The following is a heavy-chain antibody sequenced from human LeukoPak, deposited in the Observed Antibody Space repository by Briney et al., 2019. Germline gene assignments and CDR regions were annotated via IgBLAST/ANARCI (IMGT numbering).Heavy chain of an antibody. Sequence: ASVKVSCKVSGYTFTDYYMHWVQQAPGKGLEWMGLVDPEDGETIYAEKFQGRVTITEDTSTDTAYMELSSLRSEDTAVYYCATGPYDFSSVKRGGFDYWGQGTLVTVSS. CDR2: VDPEDGET. CDR3: ATGPYDFSSVKRGGFDY. J-gene: IGHJ4*02. V-gene: IGHV1-69-2*01. D-gene: IGHD3-3*01. CDR1: GYTFTDYY.